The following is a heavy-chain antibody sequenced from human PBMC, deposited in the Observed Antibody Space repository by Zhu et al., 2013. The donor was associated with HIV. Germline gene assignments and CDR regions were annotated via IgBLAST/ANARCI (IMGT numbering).Heavy chain of an antibody. D-gene: IGHD3-3*01. CDR1: GGTFSSYA. CDR2: IIPIFGTA. V-gene: IGHV1-69*01. CDR3: ACKFGRLEWLLSDGMDV. Sequence: QVQLVQSGAEVKKPGSSVKVSCKASGGTFSSYAISWVRQAPGQGLEWMGGIIPIFGTANYAQKFQGRVTITADESTSTAYMELSSLRSEDTAVYYCACKFGRLEWLLSDGMDVWGQGTTVTVSS. J-gene: IGHJ6*02.